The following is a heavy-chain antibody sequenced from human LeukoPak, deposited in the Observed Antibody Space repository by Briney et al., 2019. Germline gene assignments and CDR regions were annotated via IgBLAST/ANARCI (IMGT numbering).Heavy chain of an antibody. D-gene: IGHD3-22*01. CDR1: GGSISSYY. V-gene: IGHV4-59*01. J-gene: IGHJ4*02. CDR3: ASMPYDSSGYWFDY. Sequence: SETLSLTCTVSGGSISSYYWSWIRQPPGKGLEWLGYIYYSGSTNYNPSLKSRVTISVDTSKNQFSLKLSSVTAADTAVYYCASMPYDSSGYWFDYWGQGTLVTVSS. CDR2: IYYSGST.